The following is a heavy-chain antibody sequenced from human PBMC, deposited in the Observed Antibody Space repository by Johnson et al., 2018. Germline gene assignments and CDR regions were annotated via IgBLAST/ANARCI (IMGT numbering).Heavy chain of an antibody. CDR1: GYTLTELS. V-gene: IGHV1-24*01. Sequence: QVQLVQSGAEVKKPGASVKVSCKVSGYTLTELSMHWVRQAPGKGLEWVGGFNPEDGETIYAQKFQGRVTMTGDTSTDTAYLELCSLTSEDTAVYYCATASPNHMDTNYYYVMYVWGQGTTVTVSS. CDR2: FNPEDGET. J-gene: IGHJ6*02. CDR3: ATASPNHMDTNYYYVMYV. D-gene: IGHD2-21*01.